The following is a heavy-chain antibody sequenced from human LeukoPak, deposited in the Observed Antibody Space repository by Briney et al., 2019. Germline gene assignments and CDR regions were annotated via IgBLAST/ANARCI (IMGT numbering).Heavy chain of an antibody. CDR3: ARADVLLFLEWLTAPHY. J-gene: IGHJ4*02. CDR1: GFTFSSYA. CDR2: ISYDGSNK. V-gene: IGHV3-30-3*01. Sequence: GGSLRLSCAASGFTFSSYAMHWVGQAPGKGLEWVAVISYDGSNKYYADSVKGRFTISRDNSKNTLYLQMNSLRAEDTAVYYCARADVLLFLEWLTAPHYWGQGTLVTVSS. D-gene: IGHD3-3*01.